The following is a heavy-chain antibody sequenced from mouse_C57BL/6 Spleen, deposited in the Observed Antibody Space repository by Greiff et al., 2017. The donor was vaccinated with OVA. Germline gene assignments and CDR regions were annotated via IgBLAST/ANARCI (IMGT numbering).Heavy chain of an antibody. V-gene: IGHV1-55*01. J-gene: IGHJ1*03. CDR1: GYTFTSYW. Sequence: QVQLKQSGAELVKPGASVKMSCKASGYTFTSYWITWVKQRPGQGLEWIGDIYPGSGSTNYNEKFKSKATLTVDTSSSTAYMQLSSRTSEDSAVYYCARRYYGSRYWYFDVWGTGTTVTVSS. CDR2: IYPGSGST. CDR3: ARRYYGSRYWYFDV. D-gene: IGHD1-1*01.